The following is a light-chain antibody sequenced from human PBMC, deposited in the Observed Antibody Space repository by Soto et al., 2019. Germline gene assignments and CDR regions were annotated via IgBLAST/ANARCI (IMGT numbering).Light chain of an antibody. CDR3: SAWDASLNRYV. J-gene: IGLJ1*01. CDR2: SNY. CDR1: SSNIGSKT. Sequence: QSVLTQPPSASGTPGQRVTISCSGSSSNIGSKTVNWYQQLPGTAPKLLIYSNYQRPSGVPDRFSGSKSGTSASLAISGLQSEDEADYYCSAWDASLNRYVFGTGTKVTVL. V-gene: IGLV1-44*01.